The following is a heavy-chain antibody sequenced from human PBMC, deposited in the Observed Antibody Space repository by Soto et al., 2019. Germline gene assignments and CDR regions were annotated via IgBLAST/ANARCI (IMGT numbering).Heavy chain of an antibody. CDR3: ARDGLPDDFRSGGYWFEP. J-gene: IGHJ5*02. Sequence: GGSLRLSCAASGFTFSTFALHWLRQAPGEGLEWVALISHDGRIEKYADSVNGRFTISRDNSKNTLYMQMDSLRLEDTGVYYCARDGLPDDFRSGGYWFEPWGQGTKVTVSS. CDR2: ISHDGRIE. V-gene: IGHV3-30-3*01. D-gene: IGHD3-3*01. CDR1: GFTFSTFA.